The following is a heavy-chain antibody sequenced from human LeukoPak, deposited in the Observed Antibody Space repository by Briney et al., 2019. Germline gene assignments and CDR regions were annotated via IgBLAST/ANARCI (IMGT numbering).Heavy chain of an antibody. Sequence: GRSLRLSCAASGFTFSSFGMHWVRQAPGMGLEWVAIISYDGSLKYYADSVKGRFTISRDNSKNTLYLQISSLRVEDTAVYYCAKETYDSSGYYFAYFDYWGQGTLVTVSA. V-gene: IGHV3-30*18. CDR1: GFTFSSFG. CDR2: ISYDGSLK. J-gene: IGHJ4*02. CDR3: AKETYDSSGYYFAYFDY. D-gene: IGHD3-22*01.